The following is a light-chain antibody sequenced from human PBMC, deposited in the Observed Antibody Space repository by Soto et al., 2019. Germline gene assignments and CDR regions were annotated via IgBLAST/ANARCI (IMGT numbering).Light chain of an antibody. J-gene: IGLJ3*02. CDR3: CVYMGRGTWG. V-gene: IGLV8-61*01. CDR1: SGSVSTSYY. Sequence: QTVVTQEPSFSVSPGRTVTLTCGLSSGSVSTSYYPSWYQQTPGQAPRTLIYNTNTRSSGVPDRFSGSILGNKAALTITGAQGDDESDYYCCVYMGRGTWGFGGRAQPPVL. CDR2: NTN.